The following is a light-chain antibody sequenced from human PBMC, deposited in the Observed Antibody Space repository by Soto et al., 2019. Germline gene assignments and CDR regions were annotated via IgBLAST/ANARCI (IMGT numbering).Light chain of an antibody. CDR3: TSYTTSSTQA. J-gene: IGLJ1*01. CDR1: SRDVGGYNY. CDR2: DVS. V-gene: IGLV2-14*03. Sequence: QSALTQPASVSGSPGQSITISCTGTSRDVGGYNYVSWYQQHPGKAPKLMIYDVSNRPSGVSNRFSGSKSGNTASLTISGLQAEDEADYYCTSYTTSSTQAFGTGTKVTVL.